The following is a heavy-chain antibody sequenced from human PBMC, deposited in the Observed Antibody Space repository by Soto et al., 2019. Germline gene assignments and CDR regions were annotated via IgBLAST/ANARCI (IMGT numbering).Heavy chain of an antibody. CDR1: GFTFSDYV. D-gene: IGHD3-3*02. CDR2: MTYDGATE. Sequence: QVRLVESGGGVVQPGTSLRLSCAASGFTFSDYVIHWVRQAAGKGLEWVASMTYDGATEYYADSVKGRFTMSRDNSKRALSLLMNSLRPDDTAVYYCARVRLSIAVNDALDVWGQGTTVTVSS. CDR3: ARVRLSIAVNDALDV. J-gene: IGHJ3*01. V-gene: IGHV3-30*14.